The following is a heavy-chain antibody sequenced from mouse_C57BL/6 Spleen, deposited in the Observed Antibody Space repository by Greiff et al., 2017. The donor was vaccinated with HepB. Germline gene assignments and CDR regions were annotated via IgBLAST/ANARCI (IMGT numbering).Heavy chain of an antibody. CDR3: ASLLRDYAMDY. CDR2: IWSGGST. J-gene: IGHJ4*01. D-gene: IGHD1-1*01. V-gene: IGHV2-2*01. CDR1: GFSLTSYG. Sequence: QVQLQQSGPGLVQPSQSLSITCTVSGFSLTSYGVHWVRQSPGKGLEWLGVIWSGGSTDYNAAFISRLSISKDNSKSQVFFKMNSLQADDTAIYYCASLLRDYAMDYWGQGTSVTVSS.